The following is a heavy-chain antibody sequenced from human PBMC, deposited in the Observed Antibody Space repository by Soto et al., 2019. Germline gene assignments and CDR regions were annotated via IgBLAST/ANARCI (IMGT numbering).Heavy chain of an antibody. CDR1: GGSISSGGYY. V-gene: IGHV4-31*03. J-gene: IGHJ4*02. CDR2: IYYSGST. CDR3: ARDSRDILTGPADYYFDY. Sequence: QVQLQESGPGLVKPSQTLSLTCTVSGGSISSGGYYWSWIRQHPGKGLEWIGNIYYSGSTYYNPSPTSRVTISVDTSKNQFSLKLSSVTAADTAVYSCARDSRDILTGPADYYFDYWGQGTLVTVSS. D-gene: IGHD3-9*01.